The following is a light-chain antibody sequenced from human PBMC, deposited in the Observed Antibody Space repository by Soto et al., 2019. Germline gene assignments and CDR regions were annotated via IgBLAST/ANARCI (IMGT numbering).Light chain of an antibody. CDR2: DVS. J-gene: IGLJ1*01. V-gene: IGLV2-14*01. CDR3: SSYTSSSKGV. CDR1: SSDVGGYSY. Sequence: QSVLTQPASVSGSPGQSITISCTGTSSDVGGYSYVSWYQQHPGKAPKLMIYDVSNRPSGVSNRFSGSKSGNTASLTISGLQAEDEADYYCSSYTSSSKGVFGTGTKVTVL.